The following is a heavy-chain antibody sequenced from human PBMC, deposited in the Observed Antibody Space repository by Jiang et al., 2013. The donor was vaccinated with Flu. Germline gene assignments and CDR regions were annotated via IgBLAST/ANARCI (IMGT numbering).Heavy chain of an antibody. Sequence: SCKASGYTFTSYGISWVRQAPGQGLEWMGWISAYNGNTNYAQKLQGRVTMTTDTSTSTAYMELRSLRSDDTAVYYCARDSRSITMVRGVGYWGQGTLVTVSS. CDR3: ARDSRSITMVRGVGY. D-gene: IGHD3-10*01. J-gene: IGHJ4*02. CDR2: ISAYNGNT. CDR1: GYTFTSYG. V-gene: IGHV1-18*01.